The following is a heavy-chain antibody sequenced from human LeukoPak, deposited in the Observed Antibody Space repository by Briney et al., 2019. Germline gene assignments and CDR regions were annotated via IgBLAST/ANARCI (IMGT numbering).Heavy chain of an antibody. CDR2: IIPILGIA. Sequence: SVKVSCKASGGTFSSHTISWVRQAPGQGLEWIGRIIPILGIANYAQKFQGRVTITADKSTSTAYMELSSLRSEDTAVYYCASVTTGTFDYWGQGTLVTVSS. CDR3: ASVTTGTFDY. V-gene: IGHV1-69*02. J-gene: IGHJ4*02. CDR1: GGTFSSHT. D-gene: IGHD4-17*01.